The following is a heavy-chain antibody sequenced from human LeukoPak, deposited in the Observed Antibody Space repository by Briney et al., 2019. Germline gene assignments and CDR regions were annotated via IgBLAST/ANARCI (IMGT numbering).Heavy chain of an antibody. CDR3: ARPLDYYDSSGYYGAFDI. D-gene: IGHD3-22*01. CDR2: IYPGDSGT. Sequence: GESLKISCKGSGYSFTSYWIGWVRQMPGKGLEWMGIIYPGDSGTRYSPSFQGQVTISADKSISTAYLQWSSLKASDTAMYYCARPLDYYDSSGYYGAFDIWGQGTMVTVSS. CDR1: GYSFTSYW. J-gene: IGHJ3*02. V-gene: IGHV5-51*01.